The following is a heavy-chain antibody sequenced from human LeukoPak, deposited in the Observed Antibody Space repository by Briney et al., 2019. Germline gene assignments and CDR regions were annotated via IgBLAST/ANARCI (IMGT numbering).Heavy chain of an antibody. J-gene: IGHJ4*02. V-gene: IGHV4-34*01. CDR1: GGSFSGYY. D-gene: IGHD2-15*01. CDR3: ARLWSAAADY. CDR2: INHSGST. Sequence: SETLSLTCAVYGGSFSGYYWSWIRQPPGKGLEWIGGINHSGSTNYNPSLKSRVTISVDTSKNQFSLKLGSVTAADTAVYYCARLWSAAADYWGQGTLVTVSS.